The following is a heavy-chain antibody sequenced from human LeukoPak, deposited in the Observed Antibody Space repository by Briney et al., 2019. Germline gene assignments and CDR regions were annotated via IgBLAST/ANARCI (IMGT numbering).Heavy chain of an antibody. V-gene: IGHV3-23*01. CDR1: GFTFNTYA. CDR3: AKTGARHSSSSNFDY. Sequence: GGSLRLSCAASGFTFNTYAMSWVRQAPRKGLEWVSAISGSGDRTYYADSVKGRFTISRDNSKNTLFLQMNSLRAEDTAVYYCAKTGARHSSSSNFDYWGQGTLVTVSS. J-gene: IGHJ4*02. D-gene: IGHD6-6*01. CDR2: ISGSGDRT.